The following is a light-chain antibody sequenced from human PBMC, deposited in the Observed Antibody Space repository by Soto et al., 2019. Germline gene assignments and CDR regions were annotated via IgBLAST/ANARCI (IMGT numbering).Light chain of an antibody. J-gene: IGLJ3*02. CDR1: RSNIGDHF. CDR2: DSD. CDR3: GTWDSRLRANV. Sequence: QSVLTQPPSVSAAPGQKVTIFCSGSRSNIGDHFVSWYQQLPGTAPRLLVYDSDKRPSGIPDRFSGSKSDTSATLAITGLQTGDEADYYCGTWDSRLRANVFGGGTKLTVL. V-gene: IGLV1-51*01.